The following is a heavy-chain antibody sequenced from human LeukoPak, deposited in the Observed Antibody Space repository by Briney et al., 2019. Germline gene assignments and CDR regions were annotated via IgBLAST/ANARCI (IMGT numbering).Heavy chain of an antibody. J-gene: IGHJ6*02. D-gene: IGHD3-10*01. Sequence: SGTLSLTCGVSGGSISTTNWWTWVRQPPGEGLEWIGEVHLSGRTHYNPSLESRVTMSVDMSENHISLRLTSVTAADTAVYYCARALWFGESNRYGMDVWGQGTTVTVSS. V-gene: IGHV4-4*02. CDR1: GGSISTTNW. CDR2: VHLSGRT. CDR3: ARALWFGESNRYGMDV.